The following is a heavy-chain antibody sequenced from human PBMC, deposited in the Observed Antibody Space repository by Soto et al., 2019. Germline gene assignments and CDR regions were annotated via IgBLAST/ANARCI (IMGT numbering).Heavy chain of an antibody. CDR2: ISGSGGST. D-gene: IGHD4-17*01. CDR3: AKGRVLTTVVTPGWDY. J-gene: IGHJ4*02. CDR1: GFTFSSYA. Sequence: PGGSLRLSCAASGFTFSSYAMSWVRQAPGKGLEWVSAISGSGGSTNYADSVKGRFTIFRDNSKNTLYLQMNSLRAEDTAVYYCAKGRVLTTVVTPGWDYWGQGTLVTVSS. V-gene: IGHV3-23*01.